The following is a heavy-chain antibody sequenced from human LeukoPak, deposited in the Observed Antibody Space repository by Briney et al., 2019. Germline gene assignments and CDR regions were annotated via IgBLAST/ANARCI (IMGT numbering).Heavy chain of an antibody. V-gene: IGHV3-49*03. CDR3: TRPYYGSGSYYDYVDY. CDR1: GFTFGDYA. Sequence: PGGSLRLSCTASGFTFGDYAMSWFRQAPGKGLEWVGFIRSKAYGGTTEYAASVKGRFTISRDDSKSIAYLQMNSLKTEDTAVYYCTRPYYGSGSYYDYVDYWGQGTLVTVSS. D-gene: IGHD3-10*01. CDR2: IRSKAYGGTT. J-gene: IGHJ4*02.